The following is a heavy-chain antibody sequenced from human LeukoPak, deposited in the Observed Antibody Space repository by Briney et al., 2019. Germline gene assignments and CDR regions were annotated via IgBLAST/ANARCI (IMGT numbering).Heavy chain of an antibody. CDR2: IYYSGST. Sequence: SETLSLTCTVSGGSISSSSYYWSWIRQPPGKGLEWIGYIYYSGSTSYNPSLKSRVTISVDTSKNQFSLKLSSVTAADTAVYYCASAGYYYDSSGYYSAFHYWGQGTLVTVSS. CDR3: ASAGYYYDSSGYYSAFHY. D-gene: IGHD3-22*01. J-gene: IGHJ4*02. CDR1: GGSISSSSYY. V-gene: IGHV4-61*01.